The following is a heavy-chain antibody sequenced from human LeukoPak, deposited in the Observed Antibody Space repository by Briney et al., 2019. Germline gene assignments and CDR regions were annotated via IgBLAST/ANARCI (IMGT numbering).Heavy chain of an antibody. J-gene: IGHJ5*02. Sequence: GGSLRLSCAASGFIFNNYGLIWVRQAPGKGLEWVSAISNDGDGTQYADFVKGRFTISRDNSKNTLFLQMSSLRAEDTALYFCAKGSSGYFADLWGQGTLVTVSS. CDR2: ISNDGDGT. CDR1: GFIFNNYG. D-gene: IGHD3-22*01. CDR3: AKGSSGYFADL. V-gene: IGHV3-23*01.